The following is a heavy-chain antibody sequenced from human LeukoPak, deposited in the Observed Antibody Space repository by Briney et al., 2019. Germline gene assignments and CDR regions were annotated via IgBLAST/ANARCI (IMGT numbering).Heavy chain of an antibody. J-gene: IGHJ4*02. D-gene: IGHD6-13*01. CDR3: ARAARRAAAGTLFDY. V-gene: IGHV5-51*01. Sequence: GESLKISCKGSGYSFTSYWIGWVRQMPGKGLEWMGIIYPGDSDTRYSPSFQGQVTISADKSISTAYLQWSSLKASDTAMYYCARAARRAAAGTLFDYWGQGTLVTVSS. CDR2: IYPGDSDT. CDR1: GYSFTSYW.